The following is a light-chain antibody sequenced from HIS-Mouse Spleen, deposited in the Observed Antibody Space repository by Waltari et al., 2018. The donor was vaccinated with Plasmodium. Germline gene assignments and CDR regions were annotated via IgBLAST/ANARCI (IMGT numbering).Light chain of an antibody. V-gene: IGKV1-8*01. Sequence: AIRMTQPPSSLSASPGDSVTITCRASQGISSYLAWYQQKPGKAPKLLIYAASTLQSGVPSRFSGSGSGTDFTLTISCLQSEDFATYYCQQYYSYLWTFGQGTKVEIK. CDR2: AAS. J-gene: IGKJ1*01. CDR3: QQYYSYLWT. CDR1: QGISSY.